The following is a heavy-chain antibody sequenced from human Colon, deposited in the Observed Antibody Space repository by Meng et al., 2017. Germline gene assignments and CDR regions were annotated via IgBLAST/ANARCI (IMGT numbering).Heavy chain of an antibody. Sequence: QVQLPESGPGLVSPSETLSLICSVSGGSVSSAGYQWSWIRQRPGMGLEWIGYASTNYNPSLKSRVTISVDTSKNQFSLRLTSVTAADTAVYYCARDHMGSLDYWGQGILVTVSS. CDR2: AST. D-gene: IGHD1-26*01. CDR3: ARDHMGSLDY. J-gene: IGHJ4*02. V-gene: IGHV4-61*08. CDR1: GGSVSSAGYQ.